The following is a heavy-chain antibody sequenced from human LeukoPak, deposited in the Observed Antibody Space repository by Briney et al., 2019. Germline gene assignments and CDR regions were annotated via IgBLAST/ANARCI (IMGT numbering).Heavy chain of an antibody. V-gene: IGHV4-30-2*01. D-gene: IGHD3-9*01. Sequence: PSETLSLTCTVSGGSISSGGYYWSWFRQPPGKGLEWIGYTFYRGTTYYNPSLKSRVTISLDRSKNQFSLNMSSVTAADTAMYYGARGKGYDSPSGAFDIWGQGQWSPSLQ. CDR1: GGSISSGGYY. CDR2: TFYRGTT. CDR3: ARGKGYDSPSGAFDI. J-gene: IGHJ3*02.